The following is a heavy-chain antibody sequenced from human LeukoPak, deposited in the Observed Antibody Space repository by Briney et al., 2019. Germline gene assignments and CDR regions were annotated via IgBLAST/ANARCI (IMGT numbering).Heavy chain of an antibody. Sequence: ASVKVSCKASGYTFTSYGISWVRQAPRQGLEWMGWISAYNGNTNYAQKLQGRVTMTTDTSTSTAYMELRSLRSDDTAVYYCARVVVGATTGYYYYYMDVWGKGTTVTISS. CDR1: GYTFTSYG. V-gene: IGHV1-18*01. CDR2: ISAYNGNT. J-gene: IGHJ6*03. D-gene: IGHD1-26*01. CDR3: ARVVVGATTGYYYYYMDV.